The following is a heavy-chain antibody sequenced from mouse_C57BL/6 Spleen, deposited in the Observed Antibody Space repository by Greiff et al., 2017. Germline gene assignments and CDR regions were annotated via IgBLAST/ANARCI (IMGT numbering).Heavy chain of an antibody. V-gene: IGHV5-4*01. CDR1: GYTFSSYA. CDR3: AREGVLRAWFAY. CDR2: ISDGGSYT. Sequence: EVQLVESGGGLVRPGGSLKLSCAASGYTFSSYAMSWVRQTPGKRLEWVATISDGGSYTYYPDNVKGRVTISRDNAKNNLYLQMSHLKSEDTAMYYCAREGVLRAWFAYWGQGTLVTVSA. J-gene: IGHJ3*01. D-gene: IGHD1-1*01.